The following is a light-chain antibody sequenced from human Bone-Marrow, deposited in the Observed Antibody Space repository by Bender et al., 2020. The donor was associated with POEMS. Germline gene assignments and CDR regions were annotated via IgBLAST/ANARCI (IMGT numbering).Light chain of an antibody. CDR3: YSTVSGGKRV. Sequence: SYELTQPPSVSVSPGQTARITCSGEALPRKYAYWYQQKSGQAPVLVIYEDNKRPSGIPERFSGSSSGTMATLTISGAHVEDEADYYCYSTVSGGKRVFGGGTKLTVL. J-gene: IGLJ3*02. CDR2: EDN. CDR1: ALPRKY. V-gene: IGLV3-10*01.